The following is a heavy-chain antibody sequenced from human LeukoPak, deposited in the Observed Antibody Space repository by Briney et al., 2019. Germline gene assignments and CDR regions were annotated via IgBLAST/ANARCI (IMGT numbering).Heavy chain of an antibody. CDR1: GGSISSSSYY. Sequence: SETLSLTCTVSGGSISSSSYYWGWIRQPPGKGLEWIGSIYYSGSTYYNPSLKSRVTISIDTSKNQFSLKLSSVTAADTAVYYCARRGGELPFDYWGQGTLVTVSS. V-gene: IGHV4-39*01. D-gene: IGHD1-26*01. CDR2: IYYSGST. CDR3: ARRGGELPFDY. J-gene: IGHJ4*02.